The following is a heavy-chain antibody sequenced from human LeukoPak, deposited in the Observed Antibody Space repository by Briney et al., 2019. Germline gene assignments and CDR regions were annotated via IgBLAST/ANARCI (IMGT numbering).Heavy chain of an antibody. D-gene: IGHD4-23*01. J-gene: IGHJ4*02. CDR2: IYYSGST. Sequence: MTSETLSLTCTVSGGSISSYYWSWIRQPPGKGLEWIGYIYYSGSTNYNPSLKSRVTISVDTSKNQFSLKLSSVTAADTAVYYCARHRNSDFFDYWGQGTLVTVSS. CDR1: GGSISSYY. V-gene: IGHV4-59*08. CDR3: ARHRNSDFFDY.